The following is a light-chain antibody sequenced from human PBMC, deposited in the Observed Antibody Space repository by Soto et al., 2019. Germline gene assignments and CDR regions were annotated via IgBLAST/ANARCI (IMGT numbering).Light chain of an antibody. CDR2: DVS. J-gene: IGKJ5*01. Sequence: EIVMTQSPATLFVSPGERATLSCRAGQGVTTNFAWYQQKSGQSPRLLIYDVSIRATGVPARFSATGSETDFTLTISGLQSEDSAVYFCQQYNNWPFSFGQGTRLEI. V-gene: IGKV3-15*01. CDR1: QGVTTN. CDR3: QQYNNWPFS.